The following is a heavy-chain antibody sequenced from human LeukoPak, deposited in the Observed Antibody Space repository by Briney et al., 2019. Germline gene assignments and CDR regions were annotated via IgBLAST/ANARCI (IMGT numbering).Heavy chain of an antibody. CDR2: IGSSDSTT. Sequence: PGGSLRLSCVASGFTFSSYEMNWVRQAPGKGLEWLSYIGSSDSTTHYADSVKGRFTISRDNAKNSLYLQMNSLRAEDTAVYYCAKNRADSSSWYFDYWGQGTLVTVSS. CDR1: GFTFSSYE. J-gene: IGHJ4*02. V-gene: IGHV3-48*03. D-gene: IGHD6-13*01. CDR3: AKNRADSSSWYFDY.